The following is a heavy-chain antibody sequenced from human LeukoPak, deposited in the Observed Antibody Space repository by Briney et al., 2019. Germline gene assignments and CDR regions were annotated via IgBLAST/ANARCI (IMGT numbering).Heavy chain of an antibody. D-gene: IGHD2-2*02. Sequence: GGSLRLSCAASAFTFSSYSMNWVRQAPGKGLEWVSSISSSSSYIYYADSVKGRFTISRDNAKNSLYLQMNSLSAEDTAVYYCARVDYCSSTSCYNYYYYYIDVWGKGTTVTIS. CDR3: ARVDYCSSTSCYNYYYYYIDV. V-gene: IGHV3-21*01. J-gene: IGHJ6*03. CDR1: AFTFSSYS. CDR2: ISSSSSYI.